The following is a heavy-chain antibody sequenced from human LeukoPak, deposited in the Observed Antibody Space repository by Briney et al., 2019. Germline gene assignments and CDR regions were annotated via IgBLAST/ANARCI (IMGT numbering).Heavy chain of an antibody. CDR2: INHSGST. Sequence: SETLCLTCAVYGGSFSGYYWSWIRQPPGKGLEWIGEINHSGSTNYNPSLKSRVTISVDTSKNQFSLKLSSVTAADTAVYYCARGRSENNYYGSGSYCTFDYWGQGTLVTVSS. CDR3: ARGRSENNYYGSGSYCTFDY. CDR1: GGSFSGYY. D-gene: IGHD3-10*01. V-gene: IGHV4-34*01. J-gene: IGHJ4*02.